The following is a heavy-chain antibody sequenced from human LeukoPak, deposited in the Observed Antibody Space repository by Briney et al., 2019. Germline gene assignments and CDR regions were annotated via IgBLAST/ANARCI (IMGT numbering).Heavy chain of an antibody. CDR3: ARDTLALRHYFDY. CDR1: GFTFSSYW. CDR2: INSDGRST. V-gene: IGHV3-74*01. D-gene: IGHD5-12*01. Sequence: GGSLRLSCAASGFTFSSYWMHWVRQAPGKGLVWVSHINSDGRSTSYADSVKGRFTISRDNAKNTLYLQMNSLRAEDTALYYCARDTLALRHYFDYWGQGTLVTVSS. J-gene: IGHJ4*02.